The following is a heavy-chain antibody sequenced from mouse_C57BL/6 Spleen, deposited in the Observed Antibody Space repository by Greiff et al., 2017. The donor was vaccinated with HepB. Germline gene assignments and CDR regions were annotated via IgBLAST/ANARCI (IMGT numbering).Heavy chain of an antibody. Sequence: EVKLVESGGGLVKPGGSLKLSCAASGFTFSSYTMSWVRQTPEKRLEWVATISGGGGNTYYPDSVKGRVTISRDNAKNTLYLQMSSLRSEDTALYYCARSSSCYDYFDYWGQGTTLTVSS. CDR2: ISGGGGNT. V-gene: IGHV5-9*01. CDR3: ARSSSCYDYFDY. D-gene: IGHD3-2*02. CDR1: GFTFSSYT. J-gene: IGHJ2*01.